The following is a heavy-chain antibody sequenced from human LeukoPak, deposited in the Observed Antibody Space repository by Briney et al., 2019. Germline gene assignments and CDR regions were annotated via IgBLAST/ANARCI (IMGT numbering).Heavy chain of an antibody. D-gene: IGHD6-19*01. J-gene: IGHJ3*02. V-gene: IGHV3-30*04. CDR1: GFTFSSYA. CDR2: ISYDGSNK. CDR3: ARVPGPGIAVAGSPHDAFDI. Sequence: EPGGSLRLSCAASGFTFSSYAMHWVRQAPGKGLEWVAVISYDGSNKYYADSVKGRFTISRDNSKNTLYLQMNSLRAEDTAVYYCARVPGPGIAVAGSPHDAFDIWGQGTMVTVSS.